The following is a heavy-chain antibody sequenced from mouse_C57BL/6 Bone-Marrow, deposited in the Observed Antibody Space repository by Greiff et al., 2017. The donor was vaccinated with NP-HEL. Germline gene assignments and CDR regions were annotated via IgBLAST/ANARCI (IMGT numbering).Heavy chain of an antibody. Sequence: VKLQESGPELVKPGASVKISCKASGYAFSSSWMNWVKQRPGKGLEWIGRIYPGDGDTNYNGKFKGKATLTADKSSSTAYMQLSSLTSEDSAVYFCASSYEFAYWGQGTLVTVSA. CDR3: ASSYEFAY. V-gene: IGHV1-82*01. J-gene: IGHJ3*01. D-gene: IGHD2-12*01. CDR1: GYAFSSSW. CDR2: IYPGDGDT.